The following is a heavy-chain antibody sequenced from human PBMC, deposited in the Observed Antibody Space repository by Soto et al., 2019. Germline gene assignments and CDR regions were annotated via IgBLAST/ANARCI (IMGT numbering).Heavy chain of an antibody. CDR1: GYTFTSYA. J-gene: IGHJ4*02. CDR2: INAGNGNT. D-gene: IGHD3-22*01. CDR3: ARGLGGYYPPFDY. Sequence: ASVKVSCKASGYTFTSYAIHWVRQAPGQRLEWMGWINAGNGNTKYSQKFQGRVTITRDTSASTAYMELSSLRSEDTAVYCCARGLGGYYPPFDYRGQGTLVTVSS. V-gene: IGHV1-3*01.